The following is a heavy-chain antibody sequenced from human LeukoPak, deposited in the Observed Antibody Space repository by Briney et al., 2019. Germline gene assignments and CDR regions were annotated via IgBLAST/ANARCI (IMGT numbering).Heavy chain of an antibody. CDR1: GGSISSGGYS. V-gene: IGHV4-30-2*01. D-gene: IGHD1-14*01. CDR2: IYHSGST. Sequence: PSQTLSLTCAVSGGSISSGGYSWSWIRQPPGTGLEWIGYIYHSGSTYYNPSLKSRVTISVDRSKNQFSLKLSSVTAADTAVYYCARARSRTNYYGMDVWGQGTTVTVSS. J-gene: IGHJ6*02. CDR3: ARARSRTNYYGMDV.